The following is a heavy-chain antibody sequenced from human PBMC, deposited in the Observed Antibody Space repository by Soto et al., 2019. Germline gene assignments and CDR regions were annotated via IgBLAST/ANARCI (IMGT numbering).Heavy chain of an antibody. CDR2: VDVGGGST. CDR1: GFTFSTHA. CDR3: ARDSGPAGGGACDI. D-gene: IGHD6-25*01. J-gene: IGHJ3*02. V-gene: IGHV3-23*01. Sequence: EVQLLESGGGLVQPGGSLRLSCAASGFTFSTHAMIWVRQAPGKGLNWVSTVDVGGGSTYYPDSVKGRFTVSRDNSKNTVYLQLNTLRAEDTAIYFCARDSGPAGGGACDIWGQGTMVTVSS.